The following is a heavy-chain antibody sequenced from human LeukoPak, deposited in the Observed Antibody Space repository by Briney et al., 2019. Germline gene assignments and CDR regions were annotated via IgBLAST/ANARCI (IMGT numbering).Heavy chain of an antibody. V-gene: IGHV3-23*01. J-gene: IGHJ4*02. CDR1: GFTFSSYA. Sequence: GGSLRLSCAASGFTFSSYAMGWVRQAPGKGLEWVSAISGSGGSTYYADSVKGRFTISRDNSKNTLYLQMNSLRAEDTAVYYCAKSYYGDRKNADYWGQGTLVTVSS. CDR2: ISGSGGST. CDR3: AKSYYGDRKNADY. D-gene: IGHD4-17*01.